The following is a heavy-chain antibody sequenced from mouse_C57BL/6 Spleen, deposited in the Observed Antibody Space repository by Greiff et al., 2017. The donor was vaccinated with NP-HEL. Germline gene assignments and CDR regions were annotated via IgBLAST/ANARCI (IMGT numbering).Heavy chain of an antibody. V-gene: IGHV1-4*01. Sequence: VQVVESGAELARPGASVKMSCKASGYTFTSYTMHWVKQRPGQGLEWIGYINPSSGYTKYNQKFKDKATLTADKSSSTAYMQLSSLTSEDSAVYYCARNYDWVGGFAYWGQGTLVTVSA. CDR3: ARNYDWVGGFAY. J-gene: IGHJ3*01. CDR1: GYTFTSYT. D-gene: IGHD2-4*01. CDR2: INPSSGYT.